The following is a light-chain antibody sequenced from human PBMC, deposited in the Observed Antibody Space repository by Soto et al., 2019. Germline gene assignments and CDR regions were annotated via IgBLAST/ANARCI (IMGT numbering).Light chain of an antibody. J-gene: IGKJ2*01. CDR2: GAS. CDR1: QSVSSN. V-gene: IGKV3D-15*01. CDR3: QQYNNWPNT. Sequence: EIVMTQSPATLSVSPGERATLSCRASQSVSSNLAWYQQKPGQAPRLLIYGASARATGIPARFSGSGSGTEFTLTISSLESEDFAVYSCQQYNNWPNTFSQGTKVDIK.